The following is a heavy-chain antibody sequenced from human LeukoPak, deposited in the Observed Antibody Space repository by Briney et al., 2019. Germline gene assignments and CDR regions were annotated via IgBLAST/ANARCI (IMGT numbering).Heavy chain of an antibody. CDR1: GGSISSYY. V-gene: IGHV4-4*07. J-gene: IGHJ5*02. Sequence: SETLSLTYTVSGGSISSYYWSWIRQPAGKGLEWIGRIHTSGSTTYNPSLKSRLTMSVDTSKNQFSLRLSSVTAADTAVYYCARDSGTTGEVKFDPWGQGTLVTVSS. D-gene: IGHD3-10*01. CDR3: ARDSGTTGEVKFDP. CDR2: IHTSGST.